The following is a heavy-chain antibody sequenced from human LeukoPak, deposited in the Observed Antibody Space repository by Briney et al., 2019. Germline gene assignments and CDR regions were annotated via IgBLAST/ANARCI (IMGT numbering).Heavy chain of an antibody. Sequence: SETLSLTCTVSGGSISSYYWSWIRQPPGKGLEWIGYIYYSGSTNYNPSLKSRVTISVDTSKNQFSLKLSSVTAANTAVYYCARGGSGRLGYWGQGTLVTVSS. CDR3: ARGGSGRLGY. CDR2: IYYSGST. J-gene: IGHJ4*02. V-gene: IGHV4-59*08. CDR1: GGSISSYY. D-gene: IGHD3-10*01.